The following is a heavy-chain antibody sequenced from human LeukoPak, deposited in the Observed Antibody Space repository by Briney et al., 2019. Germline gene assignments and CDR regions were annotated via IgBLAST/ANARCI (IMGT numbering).Heavy chain of an antibody. J-gene: IGHJ2*01. D-gene: IGHD6-13*01. CDR1: GFTFSDYY. Sequence: PGGSLRLSCAASGFTFSDYYMSWIRQAPGKGLEWVSYTSSSGSTIYYADSVKGRFTISRDNAKNSVYLQMNSLRAEDTAVYYCARAYSSSWYVYWYFDLWGRGTLVTVSS. CDR2: TSSSGSTI. V-gene: IGHV3-11*04. CDR3: ARAYSSSWYVYWYFDL.